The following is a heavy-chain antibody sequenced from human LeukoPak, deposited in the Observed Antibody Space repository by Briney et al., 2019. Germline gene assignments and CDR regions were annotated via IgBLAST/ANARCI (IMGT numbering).Heavy chain of an antibody. Sequence: SETLSLTCTVSGVSISSGGYYRGWIRQHPGKGLEWIGYIYYSGSTYYNPSLKSRVTISVDTSKNQFSLKLSSVTAADTAVYYCARDLTAQAFDIWGQGTMVTVSS. CDR2: IYYSGST. CDR1: GVSISSGGYY. V-gene: IGHV4-31*03. D-gene: IGHD1-14*01. J-gene: IGHJ3*02. CDR3: ARDLTAQAFDI.